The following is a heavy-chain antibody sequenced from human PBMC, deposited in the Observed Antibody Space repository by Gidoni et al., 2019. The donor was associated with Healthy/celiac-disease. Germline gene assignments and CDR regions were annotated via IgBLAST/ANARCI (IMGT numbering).Heavy chain of an antibody. CDR2: INAGNGNT. CDR1: GSNFTSYA. V-gene: IGHV1-3*01. J-gene: IGHJ6*03. Sequence: QAQLVQPGAQVKKPAASVKVSCKASGSNFTSYAMHWVRQAPGQRREWMGWINAGNGNTKYSQKFQGRVTITRDTSASTAYMELSSLRSEDTAVYYCAMGPLVWSGYYYNYMDVWGKGTTVTVSS. CDR3: AMGPLVWSGYYYNYMDV. D-gene: IGHD3-3*01.